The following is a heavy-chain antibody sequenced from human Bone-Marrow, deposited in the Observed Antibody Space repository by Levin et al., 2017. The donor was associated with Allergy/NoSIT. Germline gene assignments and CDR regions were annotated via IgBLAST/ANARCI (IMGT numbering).Heavy chain of an antibody. Sequence: GGSLRLSCAASGFTFSHYGMHWVRQAPGRGLEWVAVISSDATNEAYADSVKGRFTISRDNSKNTLYLQMNSLRAEDTAVFYCAKDASAFGDYVFDYWGQGTLVTVSS. V-gene: IGHV3-30*18. D-gene: IGHD4-17*01. CDR1: GFTFSHYG. CDR3: AKDASAFGDYVFDY. J-gene: IGHJ4*02. CDR2: ISSDATNE.